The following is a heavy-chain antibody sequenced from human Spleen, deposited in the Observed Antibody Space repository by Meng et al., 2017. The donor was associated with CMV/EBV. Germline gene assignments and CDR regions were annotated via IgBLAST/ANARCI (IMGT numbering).Heavy chain of an antibody. J-gene: IGHJ3*02. D-gene: IGHD2-2*03. CDR3: ARVGYCSTSGCEKGGLDI. CDR2: ILPVFGST. CDR1: GYTFTGYY. Sequence: SVKVSCKASGYTFTGYYMHWVRQAPGQGLEWMGGILPVFGSTKYAQQFQGRVTLSLDESTGTAYMDLGSLRSDDTAVYFCARVGYCSTSGCEKGGLDIWGQGTMVTVSS. V-gene: IGHV1-69*13.